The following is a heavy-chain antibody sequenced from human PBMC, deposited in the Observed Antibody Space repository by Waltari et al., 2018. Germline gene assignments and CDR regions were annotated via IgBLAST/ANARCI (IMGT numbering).Heavy chain of an antibody. Sequence: QVQLQESGPGLVKPSETLSLTCTVSGGSISSYYWSWIRQPPGKGLEWMWYTYYSGSTNYNPSLKSRVTISVDTSKNQFSLKLSSVTAADTAVYYCATQSYSSSWYPGYYYYYMDVWGKGTTVTVSS. CDR2: TYYSGST. J-gene: IGHJ6*03. D-gene: IGHD6-13*01. CDR1: GGSISSYY. CDR3: ATQSYSSSWYPGYYYYYMDV. V-gene: IGHV4-59*01.